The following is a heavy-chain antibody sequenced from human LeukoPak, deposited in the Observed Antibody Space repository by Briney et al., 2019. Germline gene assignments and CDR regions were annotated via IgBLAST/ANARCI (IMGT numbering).Heavy chain of an antibody. Sequence: PGGSLRLSCAASGFTFSSYAMHWVRQAPGKGLEWVAVISYDGSNKYYADSVKGRFTISRDNSKNTLYLQMNSLRADDTAVYYCARFAAGGSYYYYMDVWGKGITVTVSS. CDR1: GFTFSSYA. V-gene: IGHV3-30-3*01. D-gene: IGHD6-25*01. CDR2: ISYDGSNK. CDR3: ARFAAGGSYYYYMDV. J-gene: IGHJ6*03.